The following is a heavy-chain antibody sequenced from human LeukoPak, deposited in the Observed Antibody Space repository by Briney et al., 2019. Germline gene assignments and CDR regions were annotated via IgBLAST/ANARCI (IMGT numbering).Heavy chain of an antibody. CDR2: ISAYNGHT. D-gene: IGHD3-22*01. V-gene: IGHV1-18*01. J-gene: IGHJ4*02. CDR1: GYTFTSYG. Sequence: ASVKVSCKASGYTFTSYGISWVRQAPGQGLEWMGWISAYNGHTNYAQKLQGRVTMTTDTSTSTAYMELRSLRSDDTAVYYCARDDLDRLTYYYDSSGLESFDYWGQGTLVTVSS. CDR3: ARDDLDRLTYYYDSSGLESFDY.